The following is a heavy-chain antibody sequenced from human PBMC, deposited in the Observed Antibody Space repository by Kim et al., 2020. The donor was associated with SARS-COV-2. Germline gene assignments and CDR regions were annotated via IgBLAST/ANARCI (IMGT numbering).Heavy chain of an antibody. CDR2: ISGSGTGT. CDR1: GFTFNNYV. CDR3: AKAFTATVNFDAFHI. J-gene: IGHJ3*02. V-gene: IGHV3-23*01. Sequence: GGSLRLSCAASGFTFNNYVMSWVRQAPGKGLEWVSGISGSGTGTYYADSVKGRFTISRDNSKNTLYLQMKSLGADDTAVYYCAKAFTATVNFDAFHIWGQGEVVTVSS. D-gene: IGHD4-17*01.